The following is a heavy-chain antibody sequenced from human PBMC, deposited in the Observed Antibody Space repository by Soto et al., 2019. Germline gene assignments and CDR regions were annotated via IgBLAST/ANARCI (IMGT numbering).Heavy chain of an antibody. CDR1: GGTFSSYA. J-gene: IGHJ6*02. V-gene: IGHV1-69*13. CDR2: IIPIFGTA. D-gene: IGHD3-3*01. CDR3: ARVITIFGVVISPGYYYGMDV. Sequence: ASVKVSCKASGGTFSSYAISWVRQAPGQGLEWKGGIIPIFGTANYAQKFQGRVTITADESTSTAYMELSSLRSEDTAVYYCARVITIFGVVISPGYYYGMDVWGQGTTVTVSS.